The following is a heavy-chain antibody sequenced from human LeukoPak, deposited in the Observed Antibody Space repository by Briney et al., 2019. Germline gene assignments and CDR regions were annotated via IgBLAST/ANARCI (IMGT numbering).Heavy chain of an antibody. V-gene: IGHV4-39*01. CDR3: ARQSEVVTAIGGY. CDR2: IYYSGST. J-gene: IGHJ4*02. CDR1: GGSISSSDYY. D-gene: IGHD2-21*02. Sequence: SETLSLTCIVSGGSISSSDYYWGWIRQFPGKGLEWIGSIYYSGSTYYNPSLKSRVTISVDTSKNQFSLKLSSVTAADTAVYYCARQSEVVTAIGGYWGQGTLVTVSS.